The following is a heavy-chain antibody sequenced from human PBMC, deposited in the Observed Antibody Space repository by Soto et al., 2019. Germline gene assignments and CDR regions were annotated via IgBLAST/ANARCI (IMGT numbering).Heavy chain of an antibody. J-gene: IGHJ5*02. Sequence: QLQLQESGPGLVKPSETLSLTCTVSGGSISSSSYYWGWIRQPPGKGLEWIGSIYYSGSTYYNPSLKSRVTISVDTSKNQFSLKLSSVTAADTAVYYCASRGVVVVPAAMLDWFDPWGQGTLVTVSS. CDR2: IYYSGST. CDR3: ASRGVVVVPAAMLDWFDP. V-gene: IGHV4-39*01. CDR1: GGSISSSSYY. D-gene: IGHD2-2*01.